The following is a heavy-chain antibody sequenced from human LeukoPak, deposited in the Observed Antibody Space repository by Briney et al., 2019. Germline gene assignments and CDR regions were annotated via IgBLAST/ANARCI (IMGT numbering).Heavy chain of an antibody. D-gene: IGHD4-23*01. CDR3: ARAYGGKGFGY. J-gene: IGHJ4*02. Sequence: GESLKISCKGSGYSFTSYWIGWGRQMPGKGLEGMGIIYPGGSDIKYSPSFQGQVTISADKSISTAYLQWSSLKASDTAMYYCARAYGGKGFGYWGQGTLVTVSS. CDR2: IYPGGSDI. V-gene: IGHV5-51*01. CDR1: GYSFTSYW.